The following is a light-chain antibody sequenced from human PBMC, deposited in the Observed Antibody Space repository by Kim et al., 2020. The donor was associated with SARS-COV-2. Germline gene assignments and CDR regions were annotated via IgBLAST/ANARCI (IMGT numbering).Light chain of an antibody. Sequence: AALGEDVTITCRANQHIRNNLGWYQQKPGRGPNRLLYGGSSLQSGGPSRFSGSGSGTEVTTAISSVQPEDFATTLFLHHSNYQLTFGQGTRLEIK. CDR3: LHHSNYQLT. V-gene: IGKV1-17*01. CDR1: QHIRNN. CDR2: GGS. J-gene: IGKJ5*01.